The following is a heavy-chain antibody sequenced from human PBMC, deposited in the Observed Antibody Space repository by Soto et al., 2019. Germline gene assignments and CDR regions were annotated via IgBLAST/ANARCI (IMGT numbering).Heavy chain of an antibody. D-gene: IGHD3-10*01. J-gene: IGHJ6*02. CDR2: ITSTSSTK. CDR1: GFTFSSHA. CDR3: ARRITMVRGPYYYYALDV. Sequence: PGGSLRLSCAASGFTFSSHAMNWVRQAPGKGLEWLSYITSTSSTKSYADSVEGRFTISRDNAKNSLYLQMNSLRDEDTAVYYCARRITMVRGPYYYYALDVWGQGTTVTVSS. V-gene: IGHV3-48*02.